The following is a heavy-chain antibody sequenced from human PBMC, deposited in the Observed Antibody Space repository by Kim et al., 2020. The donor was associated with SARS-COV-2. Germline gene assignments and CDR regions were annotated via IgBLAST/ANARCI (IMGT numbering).Heavy chain of an antibody. V-gene: IGHV3-21*01. CDR3: ASDTPYSSSYNYYYYYYGMDV. J-gene: IGHJ6*02. CDR2: ISSSSYI. D-gene: IGHD6-13*01. CDR1: GFTFSSYS. Sequence: GGSLRLSCAASGFTFSSYSMNWVRQAPGKGLEWVSSISSSSYIYYADSVKGRFTISRDNAKNSLYLQMNSLRAEDTAVYYCASDTPYSSSYNYYYYYYGMDVWGQGTTVTVSS.